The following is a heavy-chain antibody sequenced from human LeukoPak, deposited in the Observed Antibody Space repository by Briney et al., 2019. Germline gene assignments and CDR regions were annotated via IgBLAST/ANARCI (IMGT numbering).Heavy chain of an antibody. J-gene: IGHJ4*02. D-gene: IGHD4-23*01. CDR3: ARTGAYGGNSGVDY. V-gene: IGHV3-48*04. Sequence: PGGSLRLSCAASGFTFSSYSMNWVRQAPGKGLEWVSYISSSSSTIYYADSVKGRFTISRDNAKSSLYLQMNSLRAEDTAVYYCARTGAYGGNSGVDYWGQGTLVTVSS. CDR1: GFTFSSYS. CDR2: ISSSSSTI.